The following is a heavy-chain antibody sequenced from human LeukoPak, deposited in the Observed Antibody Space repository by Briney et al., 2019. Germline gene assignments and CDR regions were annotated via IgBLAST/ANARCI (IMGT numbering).Heavy chain of an antibody. J-gene: IGHJ4*02. CDR3: ARDLQWFGDVYYLDH. CDR2: VYYSGST. CDR1: GDSINSHTYY. D-gene: IGHD3-10*01. Sequence: PSETLSLTCTVSGDSINSHTYYWAWIRQPPGKGLEWIGSVYYSGSTDYNPSLLSRVTISIDTSMNQFSLKLTSVTAADTAVYYCARDLQWFGDVYYLDHWGQGSQVTVSS. V-gene: IGHV4-39*07.